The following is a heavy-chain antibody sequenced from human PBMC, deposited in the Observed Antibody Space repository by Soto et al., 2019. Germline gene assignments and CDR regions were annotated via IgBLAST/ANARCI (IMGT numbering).Heavy chain of an antibody. CDR2: ISGHNGGT. CDR1: GYPFINYG. V-gene: IGHV1-18*01. J-gene: IGHJ6*02. D-gene: IGHD2-21*01. CDR3: AREGGHGARMHMCGMDV. Sequence: QLVQSGVEVKKPGASVRVTCKASGYPFINYGINWVRQAPGQGLEWMGWISGHNGGTNYGPTFRDRITMGTDTSSKTAYLELRSLRSDDPAVYSWAREGGHGARMHMCGMDVWGQGTTVTVSS.